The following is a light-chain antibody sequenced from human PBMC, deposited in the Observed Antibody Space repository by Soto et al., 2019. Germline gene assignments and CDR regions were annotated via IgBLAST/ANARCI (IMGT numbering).Light chain of an antibody. CDR1: SSNIGAGHD. Sequence: QSVLTQPASVSGAPGQRVTISCTGSSSNIGAGHDVHWYQQLPGTAPKLLIYGNGNRPSGVPDRFSGSKSGTSASLAITGLQAEDEADYYCQSYDSSLSGSEVFGTGTKITVL. J-gene: IGLJ1*01. V-gene: IGLV1-40*01. CDR2: GNG. CDR3: QSYDSSLSGSEV.